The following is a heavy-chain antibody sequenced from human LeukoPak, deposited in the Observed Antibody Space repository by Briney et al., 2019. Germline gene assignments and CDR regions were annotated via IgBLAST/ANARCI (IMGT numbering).Heavy chain of an antibody. Sequence: GGSLRLSCTTSGFGFTNAWMSWVRQAPGKGLEWVGRLKSKIDGGTTDYAAPVKGRFIISRDDSKSTAYLQMNSLKTEDTAVYYCIAERGYSYYYWGQGTLVTVSS. CDR3: IAERGYSYYY. D-gene: IGHD5-18*01. CDR1: GFGFTNAW. CDR2: LKSKIDGGTT. J-gene: IGHJ4*02. V-gene: IGHV3-15*01.